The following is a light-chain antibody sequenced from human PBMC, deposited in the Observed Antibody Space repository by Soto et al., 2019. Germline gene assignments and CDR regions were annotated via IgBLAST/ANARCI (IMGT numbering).Light chain of an antibody. CDR1: SSDVGGYDY. J-gene: IGLJ1*01. CDR3: SSYSISTAYL. Sequence: QSALTQPASVSGSPGQSITIPCTGTSSDVGGYDYVSWYQLHPGKAPKLMIFEVSNRPSGVSYRFSGSKSGNTASLTISGLQVEDEADYFCSSYSISTAYLFGTGTKLTVL. CDR2: EVS. V-gene: IGLV2-14*01.